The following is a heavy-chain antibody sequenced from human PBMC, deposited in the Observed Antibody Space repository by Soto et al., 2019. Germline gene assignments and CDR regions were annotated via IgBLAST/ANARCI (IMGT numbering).Heavy chain of an antibody. D-gene: IGHD3-3*01. CDR1: GYTFTSYG. J-gene: IGHJ6*02. CDR3: ARLTIFGADYYYYGMDV. V-gene: IGHV1-18*01. CDR2: ISAYNGNT. Sequence: QVQLVQSGAEVKKPGASVKVSCKASGYTFTSYGISWVRQAPGQGLEWMGWISAYNGNTNYAQKLQGRVTMTTDTSTSTAYMELRSLRSDDTAVYYYARLTIFGADYYYYGMDVWGQGTTVTVSS.